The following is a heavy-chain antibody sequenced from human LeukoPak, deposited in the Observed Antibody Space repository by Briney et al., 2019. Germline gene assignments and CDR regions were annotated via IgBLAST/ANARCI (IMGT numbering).Heavy chain of an antibody. CDR1: GDSISSGNYY. V-gene: IGHV4-61*09. CDR3: ARDRGGYCSSTSCYAGYWFDP. Sequence: PSQTLSLTCTVSGDSISSGNYYWTWIRQPDGKGLEWIRHIYTSGSTNYNPSLKSTVTISVDTSKNQFSLKLSSVTAAGTAVYYCARDRGGYCSSTSCYAGYWFDPWGQGTLVTVSS. J-gene: IGHJ5*02. D-gene: IGHD2-2*01. CDR2: IYTSGST.